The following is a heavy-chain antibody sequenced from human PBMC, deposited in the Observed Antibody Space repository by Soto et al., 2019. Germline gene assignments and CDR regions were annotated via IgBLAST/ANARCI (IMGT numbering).Heavy chain of an antibody. Sequence: EVQLVESGGGLVQPGGSLRLSCAASGFTFSSYAMHWVRQAPGKGLEYVSAISSNGGSTYYANSVKGRFTISRDNSKNTLDLQMGSLSAEDMAVYYCASMGSSGYWFDYWGQGTLVTVSS. J-gene: IGHJ4*02. D-gene: IGHD3-22*01. V-gene: IGHV3-64*01. CDR3: ASMGSSGYWFDY. CDR1: GFTFSSYA. CDR2: ISSNGGST.